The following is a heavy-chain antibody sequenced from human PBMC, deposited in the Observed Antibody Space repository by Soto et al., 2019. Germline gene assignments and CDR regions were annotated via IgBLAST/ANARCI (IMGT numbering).Heavy chain of an antibody. CDR1: GGSISGGGYY. V-gene: IGHV4-30-4*01. CDR2: TYDSGST. CDR3: ATEISPLSTDWYFDL. J-gene: IGHJ2*01. Sequence: QVQLQESGPGLVKPSETLSLTCTVSGGSISGGGYYWSWIRQPPGKGLEWMGYTYDSGSTYYNPSLKSRICISVDTSKNPFSPRLTSGTASDTAVYYWATEISPLSTDWYFDLWGRGTLVTVSS.